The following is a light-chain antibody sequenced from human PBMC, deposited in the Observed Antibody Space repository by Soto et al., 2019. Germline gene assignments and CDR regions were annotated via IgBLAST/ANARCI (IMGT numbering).Light chain of an antibody. CDR1: QSINSW. V-gene: IGKV1-5*03. CDR3: QQYNNYPLT. CDR2: KAS. Sequence: DIQMTQSPSTLSASVGDRVTISCRASQSINSWLAWYQHKPGEAPKALIYKASTLESGVPSRFSGSGSGTEFTLTISSLQPDDFATYYCQQYNNYPLTFGPGTKVDIK. J-gene: IGKJ3*01.